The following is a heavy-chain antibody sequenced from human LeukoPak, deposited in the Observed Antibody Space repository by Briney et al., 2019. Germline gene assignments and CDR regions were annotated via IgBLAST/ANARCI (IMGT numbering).Heavy chain of an antibody. Sequence: PGGALRLSCAASGVTFSSYEMNWVRQAPGKRLEWVSYISSIVSTIYYADSVKGRFTISRDNAKNSLYLQMNSLRAEDTDVYYCERALLRLNWFDPWGQGTLVTVSS. CDR3: ERALLRLNWFDP. D-gene: IGHD2/OR15-2a*01. J-gene: IGHJ5*02. V-gene: IGHV3-48*03. CDR1: GVTFSSYE. CDR2: ISSIVSTI.